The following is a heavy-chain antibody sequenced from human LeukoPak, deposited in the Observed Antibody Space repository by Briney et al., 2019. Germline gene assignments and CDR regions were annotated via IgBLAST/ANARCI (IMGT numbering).Heavy chain of an antibody. V-gene: IGHV4-39*07. CDR3: ARRAYYGSGSYVRD. D-gene: IGHD3-10*01. Sequence: PSETLSLTCTVSGGSISTSSYYWGWVRQPPGKGLEWIGNIFYSGSTYYSPSLKSRVTISLDTSRNQFSLKLNSVTAADTAVYYCARRAYYGSGSYVRDWGQGTLVTVSS. CDR2: IFYSGST. J-gene: IGHJ4*02. CDR1: GGSISTSSYY.